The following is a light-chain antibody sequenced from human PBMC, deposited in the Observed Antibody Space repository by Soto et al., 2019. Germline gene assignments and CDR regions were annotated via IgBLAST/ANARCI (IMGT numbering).Light chain of an antibody. CDR3: FSHRSGDSHV. CDR1: ETADGGCIQ. CDR2: GVT. V-gene: IGLV2-14*01. J-gene: IGLJ1*01. Sequence: RSQPDPVCGDPHRSEERFSTDTETADGGCIQASSYKQYPGKAPKLMIYGVTNRPSGVSNRFSGSKTGNTASLTISGLQAEDEAYYYCFSHRSGDSHVFGTVIKVTAL.